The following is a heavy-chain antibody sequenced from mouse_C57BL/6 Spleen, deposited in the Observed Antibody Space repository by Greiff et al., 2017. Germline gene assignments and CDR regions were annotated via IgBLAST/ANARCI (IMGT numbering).Heavy chain of an antibody. CDR3: ARSGAHYGRDYFDY. V-gene: IGHV1-82*01. Sequence: VKLQESGPELVKPGASVKISCKASGYAFSSSWMNWVKQRPGKGLEWIGRIYPGDGDTNYNGKFKGKATLTADKSSSTAYMQLSSLTSEDSAVYFCARSGAHYGRDYFDYWGQGTTLTVSS. J-gene: IGHJ2*01. CDR1: GYAFSSSW. D-gene: IGHD1-1*01. CDR2: IYPGDGDT.